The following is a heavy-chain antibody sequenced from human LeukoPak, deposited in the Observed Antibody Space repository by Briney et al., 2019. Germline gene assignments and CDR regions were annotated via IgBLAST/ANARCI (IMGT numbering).Heavy chain of an antibody. Sequence: KAGGSLRLSCAASGFTFSSSGMNWVRQAPGKGLEWVSSISSGSGYIYYADSVKGRFTISRDNARNSLYLQMSSLRAEDTAVYFCAREREATIRGGIDYWGQGTLVTVSS. V-gene: IGHV3-21*01. CDR2: ISSGSGYI. CDR1: GFTFSSSG. D-gene: IGHD5-12*01. J-gene: IGHJ4*02. CDR3: AREREATIRGGIDY.